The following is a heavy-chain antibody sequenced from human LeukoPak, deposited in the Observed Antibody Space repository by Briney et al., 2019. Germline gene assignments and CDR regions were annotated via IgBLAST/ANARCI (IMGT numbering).Heavy chain of an antibody. J-gene: IGHJ5*02. Sequence: GGSLRLSCAASGFTFSSYEMNWVRQAPGKGLEWISYISTSGSTIHYADSVRGRFTISRDNARNSVSLQMNSLRAEDTAVYYCAREVFTWFGEYGTWGQGTLVTVSS. V-gene: IGHV3-48*03. D-gene: IGHD3-10*01. CDR3: AREVFTWFGEYGT. CDR2: ISTSGSTI. CDR1: GFTFSSYE.